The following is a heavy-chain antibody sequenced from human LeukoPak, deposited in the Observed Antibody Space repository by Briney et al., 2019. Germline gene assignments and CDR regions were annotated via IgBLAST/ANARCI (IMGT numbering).Heavy chain of an antibody. CDR3: ARELKGQLRSYYYYHMDV. D-gene: IGHD2-2*01. J-gene: IGHJ6*03. Sequence: SETLPLTCTVSGGSISTGSYYWGWIRQPPGKGLEWIGSVYYSGSTYYNPSLKSRVTISVDTSKNQFSLRLSSVTAADTAVYYCARELKGQLRSYYYYHMDVWGKGTTVTVSS. CDR2: VYYSGST. CDR1: GGSISTGSYY. V-gene: IGHV4-39*07.